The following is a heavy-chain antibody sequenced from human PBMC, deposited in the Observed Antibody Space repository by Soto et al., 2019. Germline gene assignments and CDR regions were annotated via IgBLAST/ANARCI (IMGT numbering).Heavy chain of an antibody. D-gene: IGHD3-10*01. CDR3: AKTGVPELYYFDY. Sequence: QVQLVESGGGVVQPGRSLRLSCAASGFTFSSYGMHWVRQAPGKGLEWVAVISYDGSNKYYADSVKGRFTISRDNAKNTLDLQMNSLRAEDTAVYYCAKTGVPELYYFDYWGQGTLVTVSS. V-gene: IGHV3-30*18. CDR1: GFTFSSYG. J-gene: IGHJ4*02. CDR2: ISYDGSNK.